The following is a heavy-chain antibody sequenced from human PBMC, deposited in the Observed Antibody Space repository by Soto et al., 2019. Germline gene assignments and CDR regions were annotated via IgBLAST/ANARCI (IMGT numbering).Heavy chain of an antibody. V-gene: IGHV4-34*01. Sequence: PSELVSLTCAVYCGSFSGYYWSWSRQPPGKGLEWLGEMNHSGRTNYNPSLKSRVTISVDTSKYQFSLTLSSGNASGAAVYYCAMVSRSSWPYWGQGTLVTVSS. D-gene: IGHD6-13*01. CDR2: MNHSGRT. J-gene: IGHJ4*02. CDR3: AMVSRSSWPY. CDR1: CGSFSGYY.